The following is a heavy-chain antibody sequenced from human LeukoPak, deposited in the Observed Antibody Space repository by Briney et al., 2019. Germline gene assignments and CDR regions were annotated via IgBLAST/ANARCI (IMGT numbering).Heavy chain of an antibody. CDR3: AKDISSGYKRAEYFQH. J-gene: IGHJ1*01. CDR1: GFTFSSYG. D-gene: IGHD6-19*01. CDR2: IRYDGSNK. V-gene: IGHV3-30*02. Sequence: GGSLRLSCAASGFTFSSYGMHWVRQAPGKGLEWVAFIRYDGSNKYYADSVKGRFTISRDNSKNTLYLQMNSLRAEDTAVYYCAKDISSGYKRAEYFQHWGQGTLVTVSS.